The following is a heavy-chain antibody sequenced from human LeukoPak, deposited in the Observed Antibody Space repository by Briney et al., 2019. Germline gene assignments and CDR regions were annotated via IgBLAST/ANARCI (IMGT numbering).Heavy chain of an antibody. D-gene: IGHD2-15*01. CDR1: GGSFSGYY. V-gene: IGHV4-34*01. Sequence: SETLSLTCAVYGGSFSGYYWSWIRQPPGKGLEWIGEINHSGSTNYNPSLESRVTVSVDTSKNQFSLKLSSVTAADTAVYYCARGRVRGSGGSCYRGCGAFDIWGQGTMVTVSS. J-gene: IGHJ3*02. CDR2: INHSGST. CDR3: ARGRVRGSGGSCYRGCGAFDI.